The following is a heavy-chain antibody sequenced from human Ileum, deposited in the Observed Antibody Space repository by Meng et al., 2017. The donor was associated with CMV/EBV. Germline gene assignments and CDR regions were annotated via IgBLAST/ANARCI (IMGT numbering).Heavy chain of an antibody. CDR3: VRGGSTYYGY. J-gene: IGHJ4*02. V-gene: IGHV3-74*01. D-gene: IGHD2-21*01. CDR1: GFTFSSYW. CDR2: IYSDGSST. Sequence: GESLKISCAASGFTFSSYWMHWVRQAPVKGLVWVSRIYSDGSSTNYADSVKGRFNISRDNAKNTLFLQMNNLRGEDTAVYYCVRGGSTYYGYWGQGSLVTVSS.